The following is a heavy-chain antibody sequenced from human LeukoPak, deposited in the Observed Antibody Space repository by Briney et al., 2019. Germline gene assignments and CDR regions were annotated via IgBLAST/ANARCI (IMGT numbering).Heavy chain of an antibody. Sequence: GASVKVSCKASDYPFTAYFLHWARQAPGQGLEWAGRINPNNGDTNYAQRFQGRVTVTRDTSIDTAYMELNRLTPDDTAVYFCARAKSGSFDSDGFYPWGQGTLVTVSS. CDR3: ARAKSGSFDSDGFYP. CDR1: DYPFTAYF. D-gene: IGHD2/OR15-2a*01. J-gene: IGHJ5*02. V-gene: IGHV1-2*06. CDR2: INPNNGDT.